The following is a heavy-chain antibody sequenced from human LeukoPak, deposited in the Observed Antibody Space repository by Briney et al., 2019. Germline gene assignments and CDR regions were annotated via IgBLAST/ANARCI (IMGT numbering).Heavy chain of an antibody. J-gene: IGHJ4*02. CDR2: ISGSGGST. D-gene: IGHD3-22*01. CDR3: AKDLKSYYYDSSGYYGGKPSFDY. CDR1: GFTFSSYA. Sequence: GGSLRLSCAASGFTFSSYARSWVRQAPGKGLEWVSAISGSGGSTYYADSVKGRFTISRDNSKNTLYLQMNSLSAEDTAVYYCAKDLKSYYYDSSGYYGGKPSFDYWGQGTLVTVSS. V-gene: IGHV3-23*01.